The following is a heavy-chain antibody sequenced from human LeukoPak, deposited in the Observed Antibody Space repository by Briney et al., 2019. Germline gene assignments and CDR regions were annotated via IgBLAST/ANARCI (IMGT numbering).Heavy chain of an antibody. J-gene: IGHJ4*02. D-gene: IGHD5-18*01. CDR1: GGSISSDY. Sequence: SETLSLTCTASGGSISSDYWSWIRQPPGKGLEWIGYIYYSGDTNYNPSLKSRVTISVDTSKNQFSLRLRSVTAADTAVYYCARSGYSYGLVDYWGQGTLVTVSS. CDR3: ARSGYSYGLVDY. CDR2: IYYSGDT. V-gene: IGHV4-59*01.